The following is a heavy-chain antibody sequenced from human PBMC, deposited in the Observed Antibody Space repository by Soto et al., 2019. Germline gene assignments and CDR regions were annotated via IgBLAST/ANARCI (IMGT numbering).Heavy chain of an antibody. Sequence: ASVKVSCKASGDTFTSYYMHWVRQAPGQGLEWMGIINPSGETIYAQKFQGRVTMTEDTSTDTAYMELSSLRSEDTAVYYCATVFYDSSGYPYYFDYWGQGTLVTVSS. D-gene: IGHD3-22*01. CDR3: ATVFYDSSGYPYYFDY. CDR2: INPSGET. CDR1: GDTFTSYY. V-gene: IGHV1-46*01. J-gene: IGHJ4*02.